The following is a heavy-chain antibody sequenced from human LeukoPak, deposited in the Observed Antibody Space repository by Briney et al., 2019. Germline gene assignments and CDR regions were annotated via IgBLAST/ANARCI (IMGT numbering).Heavy chain of an antibody. CDR2: IYTSGST. D-gene: IGHD3-10*01. CDR1: GSSISRCY. J-gene: IGHJ4*02. V-gene: IGHV4-4*07. CDR3: ARGIRGVPFDL. Sequence: SEPLTLTCTVSGSSISRCYWIWIRQPAGKGLEWIGRIYTSGSTNYNPSLKSRVTMSVDTSKNQFSLKLSSVTAADTAVYYCARGIRGVPFDLWGQGTLVTVSS.